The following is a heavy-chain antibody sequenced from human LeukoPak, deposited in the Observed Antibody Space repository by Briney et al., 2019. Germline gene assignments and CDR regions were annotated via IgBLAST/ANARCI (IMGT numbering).Heavy chain of an antibody. CDR3: ARSGPYSGSYSGASGDY. D-gene: IGHD1-26*01. Sequence: RQXPXXXXXWXGEINHSGSTNYNPSLKSRVTISVDTSKNQFSLKLSSVTAADTAVYYCARSGPYSGSYSGASGDYWGQGTLVTVSS. CDR2: INHSGST. J-gene: IGHJ4*02. V-gene: IGHV4-34*01.